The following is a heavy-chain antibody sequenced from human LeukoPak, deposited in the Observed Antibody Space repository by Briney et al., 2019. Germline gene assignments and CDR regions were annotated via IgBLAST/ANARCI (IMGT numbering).Heavy chain of an antibody. D-gene: IGHD1-26*01. Sequence: SETLSPTCAVYGGSFSGYFWSYIRQPPGKGLEWLGEISHSGSTNYSPSLKSQVTISVDTSKNQFSLKLSSVTAADTAVYYCARALHGGSYFLDYWGQGTLVTVSS. CDR1: GGSFSGYF. V-gene: IGHV4-34*01. CDR2: ISHSGST. J-gene: IGHJ4*02. CDR3: ARALHGGSYFLDY.